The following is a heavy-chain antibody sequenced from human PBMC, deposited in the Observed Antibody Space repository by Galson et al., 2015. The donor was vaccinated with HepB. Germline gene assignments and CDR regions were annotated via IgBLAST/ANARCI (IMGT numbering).Heavy chain of an antibody. CDR1: GFTFDDYA. J-gene: IGHJ4*02. CDR2: ISWNSGSI. V-gene: IGHV3-9*01. Sequence: SLRLSCAASGFTFDDYAMHWVRQAPGKGLEWVSGISWNSGSIGYADSVKGRFTISRDNAKNSLYLQMNSLRAEDTALYYCAKDTPPAGGSWYWAFDYWGQGTLVTVSS. D-gene: IGHD6-13*01. CDR3: AKDTPPAGGSWYWAFDY.